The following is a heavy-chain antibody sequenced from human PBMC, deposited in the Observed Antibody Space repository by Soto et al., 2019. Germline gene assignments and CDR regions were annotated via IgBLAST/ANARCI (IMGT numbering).Heavy chain of an antibody. CDR2: IHPNSGVT. Sequence: ASVKVSCKASGYIFTDYYMHWVRQSPGQGLEWMGWIHPNSGVTKFPQKFQGRVIMTRDTSISTVYMELSRLTSDDTAIYYCARAGLTTLELDKTYWGQGPPVTVST. J-gene: IGHJ4*02. D-gene: IGHD1-1*01. CDR1: GYIFTDYY. CDR3: ARAGLTTLELDKTY. V-gene: IGHV1-2*02.